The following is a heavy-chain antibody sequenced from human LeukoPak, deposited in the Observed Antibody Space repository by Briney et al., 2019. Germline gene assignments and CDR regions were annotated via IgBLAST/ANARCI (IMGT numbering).Heavy chain of an antibody. V-gene: IGHV3-30-3*01. CDR1: GFTFSTYA. CDR2: ISYDGSNK. D-gene: IGHD3-9*01. Sequence: PGGSPRLSCAASGFTFSTYAMHWVRQAPGKGLEWVAVISYDGSNKYYADSVKGRFTISRDNSKNTLYLQMNSLRAEDTAVYYCARGMRYFDWWHYGMDVWGQGTTVTVSS. CDR3: ARGMRYFDWWHYGMDV. J-gene: IGHJ6*02.